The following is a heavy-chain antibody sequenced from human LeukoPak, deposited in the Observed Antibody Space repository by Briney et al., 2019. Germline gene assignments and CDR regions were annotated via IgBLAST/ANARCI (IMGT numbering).Heavy chain of an antibody. CDR1: GGSISSYY. CDR3: ARLPLRSHFDY. Sequence: SETLSLTCTVSGGSISSYYWSWIRQPPGKGLEWIGYIYYSGSTNYNPSLKSRVTISVDTSKNQFSLKLSSVTAADAAVYYCARLPLRSHFDYWGQGTLVTVSS. V-gene: IGHV4-59*08. J-gene: IGHJ4*02. CDR2: IYYSGST.